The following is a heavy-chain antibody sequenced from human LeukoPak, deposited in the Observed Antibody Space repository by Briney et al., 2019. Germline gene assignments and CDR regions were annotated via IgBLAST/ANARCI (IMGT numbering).Heavy chain of an antibody. CDR2: IKQDGSEK. CDR1: GFTFSSYA. D-gene: IGHD5-18*01. Sequence: HPGGSLRLSCAASGFTFSSYAMSWVRQAPGKGLEWVASIKQDGSEKDYVDSVKGRFTISRDNAKNSLYLQMNSLRAEDTAVYYCAGDTATPIGYWGQGTLVTVSS. J-gene: IGHJ4*02. CDR3: AGDTATPIGY. V-gene: IGHV3-7*04.